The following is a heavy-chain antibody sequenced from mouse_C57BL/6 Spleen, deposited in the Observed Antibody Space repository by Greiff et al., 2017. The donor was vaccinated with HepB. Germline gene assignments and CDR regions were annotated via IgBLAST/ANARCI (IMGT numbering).Heavy chain of an antibody. D-gene: IGHD1-1*01. Sequence: QVQLQQSGAELVRPGSSVKLSCKASGYTFTSYWMDWVKQRPGQGLEWIGNIYPSDSETHYNQKFKDKATLTVDKSSSTAYMQLSSLTSEDSAVYYCAKNYDYAMGYWGEGTSVTVSS. J-gene: IGHJ4*01. CDR3: AKNYDYAMGY. V-gene: IGHV1-61*01. CDR1: GYTFTSYW. CDR2: IYPSDSET.